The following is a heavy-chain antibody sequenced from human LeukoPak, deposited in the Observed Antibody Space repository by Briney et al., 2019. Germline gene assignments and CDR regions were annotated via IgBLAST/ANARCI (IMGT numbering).Heavy chain of an antibody. CDR3: ARGGGYYPIDY. D-gene: IGHD2-15*01. CDR2: INSDGSIT. Sequence: GGSLRLSCAASGFTFTTYWMHWVRQAPGKGLVWVSHINSDGSITSYADSVKGRFTISRDTSKNALYLQVNSLRAEDTAVYYCARGGGYYPIDYWGQGTLVSVSS. J-gene: IGHJ4*02. V-gene: IGHV3-74*01. CDR1: GFTFTTYW.